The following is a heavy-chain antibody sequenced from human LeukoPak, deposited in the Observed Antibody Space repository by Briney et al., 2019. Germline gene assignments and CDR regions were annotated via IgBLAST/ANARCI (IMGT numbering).Heavy chain of an antibody. Sequence: GGSLRLSCAASGFTVSSNYMSWVRQAPGKGLEWVSVIYSDGSTYYADSVKGRFTISRDNSKNTLYLQMNSLRAEDTAVYYCARESGSYYRDLDYWGQGTLVTVSS. CDR3: ARESGSYYRDLDY. CDR2: IYSDGST. J-gene: IGHJ4*02. D-gene: IGHD1-26*01. CDR1: GFTVSSNY. V-gene: IGHV3-66*01.